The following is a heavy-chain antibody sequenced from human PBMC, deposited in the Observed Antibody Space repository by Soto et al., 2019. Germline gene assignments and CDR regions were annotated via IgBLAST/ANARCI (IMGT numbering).Heavy chain of an antibody. Sequence: SGPTLVNPTQTLTLTCTFSGFSLSTSGVGVGWIRQPPGKALEWLALIYWNDDKRYSPSLKSRLTITKDTSKNQVVLTMTNMDPVDTATYYCAHRRGVVPAAPFGYWGQGTLVTVSS. CDR3: AHRRGVVPAAPFGY. CDR1: GFSLSTSGVG. D-gene: IGHD2-2*01. V-gene: IGHV2-5*01. CDR2: IYWNDDK. J-gene: IGHJ4*02.